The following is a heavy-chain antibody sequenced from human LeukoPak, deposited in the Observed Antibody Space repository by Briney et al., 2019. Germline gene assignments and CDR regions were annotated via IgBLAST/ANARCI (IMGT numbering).Heavy chain of an antibody. CDR3: SSQPAVLDLDC. D-gene: IGHD6-19*01. J-gene: IGHJ4*02. CDR2: IKPDGSGK. CDR1: GFAFSSYW. Sequence: GGSLRLSCAASGFAFSSYWMTWVHQAPGKGLEWVANIKPDGSGKNYVDSVKGRFTISRDNAKNSLYLQMKGLRVEDTAVYYCSSQPAVLDLDCWGQGTLVTVSS. V-gene: IGHV3-7*01.